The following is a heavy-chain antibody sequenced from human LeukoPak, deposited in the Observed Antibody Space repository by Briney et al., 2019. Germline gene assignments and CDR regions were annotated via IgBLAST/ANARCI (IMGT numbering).Heavy chain of an antibody. CDR3: ARDYDRPNWFDP. J-gene: IGHJ5*02. D-gene: IGHD3-3*01. Sequence: PGGSLRLSCAASGFTFSSYAVSWVRQAPGKGLEWVSAISGSGGSTYYADSVKGRFTISRDDAKNSLYLQMNSLRAEDTAVYYCARDYDRPNWFDPWGQGTLVTVSS. CDR2: ISGSGGST. V-gene: IGHV3-23*01. CDR1: GFTFSSYA.